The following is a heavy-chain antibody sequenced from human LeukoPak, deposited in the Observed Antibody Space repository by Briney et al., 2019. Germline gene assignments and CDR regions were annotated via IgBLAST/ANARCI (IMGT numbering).Heavy chain of an antibody. CDR2: IYDSGST. CDR3: ARGGYCSSTSCYSEAWFDP. V-gene: IGHV4-39*01. D-gene: IGHD2-2*02. CDR1: GGPIRSSYYY. J-gene: IGHJ5*02. Sequence: PSETLSLTCTVSGGPIRSSYYYWGWIRQPPGKGLEWIGSIYDSGSTYYNPSLKSRVTISVDTSKNQFSLKLNSVTAADTAVYYCARGGYCSSTSCYSEAWFDPWGQGTLVTVSS.